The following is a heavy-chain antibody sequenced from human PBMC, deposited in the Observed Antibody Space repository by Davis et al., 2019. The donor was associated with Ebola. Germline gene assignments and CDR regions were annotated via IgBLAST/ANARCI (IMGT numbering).Heavy chain of an antibody. V-gene: IGHV3-11*01. D-gene: IGHD3-10*01. CDR2: ISSSGSTI. Sequence: PGGSLRLSCAASGFTFSDYYMSWIRQAPGKGLEWVSYISSSGSTIYYADSVKGRFTISRDNAKNSLYLQMNSLRAEDTAVYYCAREAVRGVRENDYWGQETLVTVSS. CDR3: AREAVRGVRENDY. J-gene: IGHJ4*02. CDR1: GFTFSDYY.